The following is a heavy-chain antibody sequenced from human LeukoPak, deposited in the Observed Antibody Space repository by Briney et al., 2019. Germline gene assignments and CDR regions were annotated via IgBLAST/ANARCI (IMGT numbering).Heavy chain of an antibody. J-gene: IGHJ3*02. CDR3: AKDPECSGGSCYFADAFDI. Sequence: GGSLRLSCAASGFTFSSYGMHWVRQAPGKGLEWVAVISYDGSNKYYADSVKGRFTISRDNSKNTLYLQMNSLRAEDTAVYYCAKDPECSGGSCYFADAFDIWGQGTMVTVSS. V-gene: IGHV3-30*18. D-gene: IGHD2-15*01. CDR1: GFTFSSYG. CDR2: ISYDGSNK.